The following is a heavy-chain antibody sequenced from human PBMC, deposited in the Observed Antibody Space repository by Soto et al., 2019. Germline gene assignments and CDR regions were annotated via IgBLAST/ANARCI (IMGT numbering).Heavy chain of an antibody. J-gene: IGHJ6*02. Sequence: EVQLVESGGGLVQPGGSLRLSCAASGFTLSSYNMNWVRQAPGKGLEWVSYISGSSDTIYYADSVKARFTISRDNAKNSLSLQMDSLRDEDTAVYYCARDHGGSTWFVGIYYYFGVDVWGQGPTVTVSS. V-gene: IGHV3-48*02. CDR3: ARDHGGSTWFVGIYYYFGVDV. CDR1: GFTLSSYN. D-gene: IGHD6-13*01. CDR2: ISGSSDTI.